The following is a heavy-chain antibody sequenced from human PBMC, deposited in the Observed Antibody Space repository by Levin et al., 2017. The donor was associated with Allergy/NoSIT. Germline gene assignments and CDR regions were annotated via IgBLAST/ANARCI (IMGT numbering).Heavy chain of an antibody. CDR2: IYPGDSDT. V-gene: IGHV5-51*01. CDR3: AAICSSTGCSIDY. Sequence: ASVKVSCKGSGYSFTNYWIGWVRQMPGKGLEWMGIIYPGDSDTRYSPSFQGQVTISADKSISTAYLQWSSLKASDTAMYYCAAICSSTGCSIDYWGQGSLVTVSS. D-gene: IGHD2-2*01. J-gene: IGHJ4*02. CDR1: GYSFTNYW.